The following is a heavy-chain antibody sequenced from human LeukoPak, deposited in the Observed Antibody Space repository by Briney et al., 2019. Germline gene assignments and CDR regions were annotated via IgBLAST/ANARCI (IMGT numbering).Heavy chain of an antibody. D-gene: IGHD3-22*01. CDR2: ISSNGGST. CDR3: VKLPYSDTSAYYVDY. J-gene: IGHJ4*02. CDR1: GFTFSTSA. V-gene: IGHV3-64D*06. Sequence: PGGSLRLSCAASGFTFSTSAIHWVRQGPGKGLEYVSAISSNGGSTYYAGSVKGRFTISRDNSKNTLSLQMSSLRPEDTAVYYCVKLPYSDTSAYYVDYWGQGTLVTVSS.